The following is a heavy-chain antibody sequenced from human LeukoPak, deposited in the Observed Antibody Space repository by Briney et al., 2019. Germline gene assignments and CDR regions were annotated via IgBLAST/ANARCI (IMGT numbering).Heavy chain of an antibody. D-gene: IGHD4-17*01. Sequence: GGSLRLSCAASGFTFSSYAMSWGRQAPGKRLEWVSGTSGSGGSTNYADSVKGRFTISRDNSKNTLYLQMNSLRAEDTAEYFCAKAMRLTTMTTGDNTDYWGQGTLVTVSS. CDR2: TSGSGGST. CDR3: AKAMRLTTMTTGDNTDY. V-gene: IGHV3-23*01. CDR1: GFTFSSYA. J-gene: IGHJ4*02.